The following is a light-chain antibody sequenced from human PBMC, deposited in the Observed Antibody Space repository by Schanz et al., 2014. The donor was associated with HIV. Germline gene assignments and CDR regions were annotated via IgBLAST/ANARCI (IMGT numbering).Light chain of an antibody. CDR3: QQYDNLPLT. CDR1: QTIATY. CDR2: GTS. Sequence: DIQLTQSPSSLSASVGDRVIITCRASQTIATYLNWYQQKPGKAPDLLIYGTSSLRSGVPSRFSGSGSGTDFNLTISSLQPEDIATYYCQQYDNLPLTFGGGTKVEIK. V-gene: IGKV1-33*01. J-gene: IGKJ4*01.